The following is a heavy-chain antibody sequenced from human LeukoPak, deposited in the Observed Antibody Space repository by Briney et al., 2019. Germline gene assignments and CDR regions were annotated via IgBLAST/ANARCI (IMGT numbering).Heavy chain of an antibody. Sequence: GALRLSCAASGFTFSKYWMHWVRQVPGKGLVWVSRIYGDGSRTHYADFVKGRFTISRDNAKNTLFLQMNSLRADDTAVYYCAILGTEGEGAHYWGQGTLVTVSS. J-gene: IGHJ4*02. D-gene: IGHD3-10*01. V-gene: IGHV3-74*01. CDR2: IYGDGSRT. CDR1: GFTFSKYW. CDR3: AILGTEGEGAHY.